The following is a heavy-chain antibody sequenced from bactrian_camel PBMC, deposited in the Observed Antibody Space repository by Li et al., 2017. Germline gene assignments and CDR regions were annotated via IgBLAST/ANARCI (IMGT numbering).Heavy chain of an antibody. V-gene: IGHV3S1*01. CDR1: GFTFSTTS. CDR2: IDSGGGS. J-gene: IGHJ4*01. CDR3: ATGSLRGGWHVPEGYKY. D-gene: IGHD7*01. Sequence: VQLVESGGDLVRPGGSLRLSCAASGFTFSTTSMFWVRQAPGKGLEYVTAIDSGGGSYYPDSVKGRFTVSRDNAQNTVLLHMTSLQSEDTAVYYCATGSLRGGWHVPEGYKYWGQGTQVTVS.